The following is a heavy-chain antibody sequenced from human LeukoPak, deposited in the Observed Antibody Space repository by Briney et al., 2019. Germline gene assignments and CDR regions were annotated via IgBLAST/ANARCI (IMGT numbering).Heavy chain of an antibody. CDR1: GGSISSGSYY. CDR3: ARGALKITMIVVVSSLDY. D-gene: IGHD3-22*01. J-gene: IGHJ4*02. Sequence: PSQTLSLTCTVSGGSISSGSYYWSWIRQPPGKGLEWIGYIYHSGSTYYNPSLKSRVTISVDRSKNQFSLKLSSVTAADTAVYYCARGALKITMIVVVSSLDYWGQGTLVTVSS. CDR2: IYHSGST. V-gene: IGHV4-30-2*01.